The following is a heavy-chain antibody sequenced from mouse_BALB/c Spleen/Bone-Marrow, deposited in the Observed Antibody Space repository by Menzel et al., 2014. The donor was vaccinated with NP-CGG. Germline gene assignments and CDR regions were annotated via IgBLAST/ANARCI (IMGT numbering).Heavy chain of an antibody. J-gene: IGHJ4*01. D-gene: IGHD2-4*01. CDR1: GFDFSRYW. Sequence: DVKLVESGGGLVQPGGSLKLSCAASGFDFSRYWMSWVRQAPGKGLEWIGEINPDSSTINYTPSLKDKFIISRDNAKNTLYLQMSKVRSEDTALYYCARRGLRREAYYAMDYWGQGTSATVSS. CDR2: INPDSSTI. V-gene: IGHV4-1*02. CDR3: ARRGLRREAYYAMDY.